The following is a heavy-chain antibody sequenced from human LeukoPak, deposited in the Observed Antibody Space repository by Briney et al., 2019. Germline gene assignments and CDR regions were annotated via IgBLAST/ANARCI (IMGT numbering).Heavy chain of an antibody. J-gene: IGHJ3*01. Sequence: GGSLRLSCAAFGIAFDKNAMSWVRQAPGKGLEWVSTISHSGGATHYADSVKGRFTISRDSSKNTLYLQMSSLRAEDTAVYYCAKDFIGTHPDAFDVWGQGTMVTVSS. V-gene: IGHV3-23*01. CDR3: AKDFIGTHPDAFDV. D-gene: IGHD1-26*01. CDR2: ISHSGGAT. CDR1: GIAFDKNA.